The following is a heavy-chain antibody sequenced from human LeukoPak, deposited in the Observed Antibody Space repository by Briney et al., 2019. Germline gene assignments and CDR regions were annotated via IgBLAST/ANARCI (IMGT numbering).Heavy chain of an antibody. J-gene: IGHJ4*02. CDR2: FYHSGST. CDR1: GYSISSDYY. V-gene: IGHV4-38-2*02. CDR3: VRGSGYTYYFDY. D-gene: IGHD3-22*01. Sequence: PSETLSLTCSVSGYSISSDYYWGWIRQPPGKGLEWIGVFYHSGSTYYNPPLKIRFTIAADTSKNQISLKVTSGTAADTAIYYGVRGSGYTYYFDYWGQGTLVTVSS.